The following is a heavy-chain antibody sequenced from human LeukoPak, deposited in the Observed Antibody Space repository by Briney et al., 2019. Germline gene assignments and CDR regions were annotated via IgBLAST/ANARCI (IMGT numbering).Heavy chain of an antibody. Sequence: PSQTLSLTCTVSGGSISSGGYYWSWIRQHPGKRLEWIGYIYYSGSTNYNPSLKSRVTISEDTSKNQFSLNLTSVTAADTAVYYCARAMRGYSDYWGQGTLVTVSS. CDR1: GGSISSGGYY. CDR3: ARAMRGYSDY. CDR2: IYYSGST. J-gene: IGHJ4*02. V-gene: IGHV4-61*08.